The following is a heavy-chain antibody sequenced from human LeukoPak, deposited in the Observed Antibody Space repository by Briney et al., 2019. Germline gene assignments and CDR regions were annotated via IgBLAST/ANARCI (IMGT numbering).Heavy chain of an antibody. J-gene: IGHJ3*02. CDR1: GGSISSYY. V-gene: IGHV4-59*01. CDR3: ARDRGAVAGANDAFDI. CDR2: IYYSGST. D-gene: IGHD6-19*01. Sequence: PSETLSLTCTVSGGSISSYYWSWIRQPPGKGLEWIGYIYYSGSTNYNPSLKSRVTISVDTSKNQFSLKLSSVTAADTAVYYCARDRGAVAGANDAFDIWGQGTMVTVSS.